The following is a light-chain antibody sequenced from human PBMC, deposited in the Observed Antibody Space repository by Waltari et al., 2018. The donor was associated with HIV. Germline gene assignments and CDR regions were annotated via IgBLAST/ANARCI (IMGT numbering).Light chain of an antibody. V-gene: IGLV1-44*01. CDR1: SSNIGTNP. J-gene: IGLJ3*02. Sequence: QSVLTQPLSASGTPGQRVTISCSGSSSNIGTNPVNWYQQLPGTAPKLFIYSTTQRPSGVPDRFSGSKSGTSAFLAISGLQSDDEADYYCAVWDYSLGGWVFGGGTKLTVL. CDR2: STT. CDR3: AVWDYSLGGWV.